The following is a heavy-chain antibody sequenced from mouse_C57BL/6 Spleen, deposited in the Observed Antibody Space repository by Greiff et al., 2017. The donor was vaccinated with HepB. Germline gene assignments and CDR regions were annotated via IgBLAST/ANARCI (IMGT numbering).Heavy chain of an antibody. V-gene: IGHV3-1*01. Sequence: EVQRVESGPGMVKPSQSLSLTCTVTGYSITSGYDWHWIRHFPGNKLEWMGYISYSGSTNYNPSLKSRISITHDTSKNHFFLKLNSVTTEDTATYYCAREGPGGSYFDYWGQGTTLTVSS. CDR3: AREGPGGSYFDY. J-gene: IGHJ2*01. CDR1: GYSITSGYD. D-gene: IGHD1-1*02. CDR2: ISYSGST.